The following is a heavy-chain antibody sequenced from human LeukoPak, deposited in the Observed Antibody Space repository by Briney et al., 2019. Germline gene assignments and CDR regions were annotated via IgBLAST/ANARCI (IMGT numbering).Heavy chain of an antibody. V-gene: IGHV1-2*02. Sequence: ASVKVSCKASGYTFTGYYMHWVRQAPGQGLEWMGWINPNSGGTNYARKFQGRVTMTRDTSISTAYMELSRLRSDDTAVYYCARDLYYYDSSGYYYASIYYYGMDVWGQGTTVTVSS. J-gene: IGHJ6*02. CDR2: INPNSGGT. CDR1: GYTFTGYY. CDR3: ARDLYYYDSSGYYYASIYYYGMDV. D-gene: IGHD3-22*01.